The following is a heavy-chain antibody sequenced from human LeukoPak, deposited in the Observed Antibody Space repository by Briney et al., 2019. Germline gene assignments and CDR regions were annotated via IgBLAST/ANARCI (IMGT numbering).Heavy chain of an antibody. J-gene: IGHJ3*02. CDR1: GGSISNYY. Sequence: SETLSLTCTVSGGSISNYYWSWIRQPPGKGLEWIGYIYYSGSTNYNPSLKSRVTISVDTSKNQFSLKLSSVTAADTAVYYCARKKRSSGWYWPFDAFDIWGQGTMVTVSS. D-gene: IGHD6-19*01. V-gene: IGHV4-59*01. CDR3: ARKKRSSGWYWPFDAFDI. CDR2: IYYSGST.